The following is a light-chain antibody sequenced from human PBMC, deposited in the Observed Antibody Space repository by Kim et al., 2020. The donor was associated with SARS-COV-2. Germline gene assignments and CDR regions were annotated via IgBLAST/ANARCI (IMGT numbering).Light chain of an antibody. CDR3: QQYDTSRT. CDR2: GAS. Sequence: SPGERATLACRTSQSVSSSYLAWYQQKPSQAPRLLIYGASSRATGIPDRFSGSGSGTDFTLTISRLEPEDSAVYYCQQYDTSRTFGQGTKVDIK. J-gene: IGKJ1*01. V-gene: IGKV3-20*01. CDR1: QSVSSSY.